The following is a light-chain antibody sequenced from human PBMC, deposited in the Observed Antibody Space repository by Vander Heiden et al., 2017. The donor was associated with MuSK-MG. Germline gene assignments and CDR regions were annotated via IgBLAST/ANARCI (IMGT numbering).Light chain of an antibody. J-gene: IGLJ3*02. V-gene: IGLV2-14*01. CDR2: EVN. Sequence: SALTPPAPVSGSPGPSITTPCTGTSSDVGGYNFVSWYQQHPGEAPKLMIYEVNSRPAGVASRFSGSKSGNTAALTISGRQEEDEADYYYSSETSSNTWVFGGGTKLTVL. CDR3: SSETSSNTWV. CDR1: SSDVGGYNF.